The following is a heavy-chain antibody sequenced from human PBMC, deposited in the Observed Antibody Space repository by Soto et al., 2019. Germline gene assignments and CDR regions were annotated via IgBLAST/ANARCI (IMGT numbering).Heavy chain of an antibody. D-gene: IGHD3-9*01. V-gene: IGHV3-7*01. CDR1: GFTFSSYW. J-gene: IGHJ4*02. CDR3: ASAGDGYDILTGYHPDY. CDR2: IKQDGSEK. Sequence: EVQLVESGGGLVQPGGSLRLSCAASGFTFSSYWMSWVRQAPGKGLEWVANIKQDGSEKYYVDSVKGRFTISRDNAKNSLYLQMNSLRAEDTAVYYCASAGDGYDILTGYHPDYWGQGTLVTVSS.